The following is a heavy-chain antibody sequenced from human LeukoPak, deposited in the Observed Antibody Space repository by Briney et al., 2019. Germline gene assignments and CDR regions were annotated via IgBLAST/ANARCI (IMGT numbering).Heavy chain of an antibody. CDR3: AKLKPYYYGSGSYYNTFDP. D-gene: IGHD3-10*01. Sequence: GGSLRLSCAASGFTFSSYAMSWVRQAPGKGLEWVSAISGSGGSTYYADSVKGRFTISRDNSENTLYLQMNSLRAEDTAVYYCAKLKPYYYGSGSYYNTFDPWGQGTPVTVSS. CDR2: ISGSGGST. J-gene: IGHJ5*02. CDR1: GFTFSSYA. V-gene: IGHV3-23*01.